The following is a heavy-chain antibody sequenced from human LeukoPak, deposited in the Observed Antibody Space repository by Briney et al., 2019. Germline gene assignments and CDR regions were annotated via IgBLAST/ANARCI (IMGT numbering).Heavy chain of an antibody. D-gene: IGHD2-2*01. J-gene: IGHJ4*02. CDR1: GFTFSSYP. Sequence: GGSLRLSCAASGFTFSSYPMSWVRQAPGKGLEWLAYISSSSSNIYYADSVRGRFTISRDNAKNSLYLQMNSLRAEDTAVYYCARGGKGYCSTTNCLPYYLDYWGQGALVTVSS. CDR2: ISSSSSNI. V-gene: IGHV3-48*01. CDR3: ARGGKGYCSTTNCLPYYLDY.